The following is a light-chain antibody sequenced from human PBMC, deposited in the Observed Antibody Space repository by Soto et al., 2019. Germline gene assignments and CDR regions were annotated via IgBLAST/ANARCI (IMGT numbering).Light chain of an antibody. CDR2: GAS. J-gene: IGKJ2*01. Sequence: DIVMTQSPGTLSLSPGERATLSCRASQSVSDEFLAWYQQKPGQAPRLVISGASTRATGIPDRFRGSGSGTDFTLTISRLGPEDFAVYYCQQYGSTPYTFGQGNILEIK. CDR3: QQYGSTPYT. V-gene: IGKV3-20*01. CDR1: QSVSDEF.